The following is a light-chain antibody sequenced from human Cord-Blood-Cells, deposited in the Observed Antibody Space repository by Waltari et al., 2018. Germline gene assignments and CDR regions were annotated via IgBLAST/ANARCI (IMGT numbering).Light chain of an antibody. CDR2: DAA. V-gene: IGKV1-5*01. CDR3: QQYNSYSWT. CDR1: QSISSW. J-gene: IGKJ1*01. Sequence: DIQMTQSPSTLSASVGDRVTITCRAMQSISSWLAWYQQKPGKAPKLLIYDAASLESGVPSRFSGSGSGTEFTLTISSLQPDDCATYYCQQYNSYSWTFGQGTKVEIK.